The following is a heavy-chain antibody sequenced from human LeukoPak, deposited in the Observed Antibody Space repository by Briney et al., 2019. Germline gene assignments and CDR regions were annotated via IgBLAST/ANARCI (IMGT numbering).Heavy chain of an antibody. J-gene: IGHJ4*02. CDR1: GGSFSGYY. D-gene: IGHD1-26*01. CDR2: INHSGST. Sequence: PSETLSLTCAVYGGSFSGYYWSWIRQPPGKGLEWIGEINHSGSTNYNPSLKSRVTISVDTSKNQFSLKLSSVTAADTAVYYCARTASGSSHDYWGQGTLVTVSS. V-gene: IGHV4-34*01. CDR3: ARTASGSSHDY.